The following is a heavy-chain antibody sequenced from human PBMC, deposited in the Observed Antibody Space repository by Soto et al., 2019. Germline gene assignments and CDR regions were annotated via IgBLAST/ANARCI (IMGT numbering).Heavy chain of an antibody. D-gene: IGHD5-12*01. CDR3: ARQTESDGYDY. CDR2: IYHSGNT. V-gene: IGHV4-4*02. Sequence: QVQLQESGPGLVKSSGTLSLTCAVSGGSISSNHWWSWVRQPPGKGLVWIGEIYHSGNTNSNPSLKSRVTLSVDKSKNQVSLNLSSVTAADTAVYYCARQTESDGYDYWGQGVLVTVSS. J-gene: IGHJ4*02. CDR1: GGSISSNHW.